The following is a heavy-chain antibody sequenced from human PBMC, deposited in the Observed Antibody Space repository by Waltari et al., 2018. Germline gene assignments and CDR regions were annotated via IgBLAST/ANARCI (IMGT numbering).Heavy chain of an antibody. CDR2: ISSSSTI. CDR1: GFTINTYS. J-gene: IGHJ4*02. Sequence: EVQLVESGGGLVQPGGSLRLSCAASGFTINTYSMNWVRQAPGKGLEWVSYISSSSTIYYADSVKGRFTISRDNAKNSLYLQMNSLRAEDTAVYYCARDPDSSGWSTGALDYWGQGTLVTVSS. V-gene: IGHV3-48*01. CDR3: ARDPDSSGWSTGALDY. D-gene: IGHD6-19*01.